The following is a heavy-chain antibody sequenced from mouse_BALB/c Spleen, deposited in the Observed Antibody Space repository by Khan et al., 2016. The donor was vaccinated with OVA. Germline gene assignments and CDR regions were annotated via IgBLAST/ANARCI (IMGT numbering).Heavy chain of an antibody. CDR3: ARRGYDYGRGALFAY. J-gene: IGHJ3*01. CDR1: GFSLNNYS. D-gene: IGHD2-4*01. CDR2: IWSAGST. V-gene: IGHV2-2*02. Sequence: QVQLKESGPGLVQTSQSLSITCTVSGFSLNNYSVHWVRQSPGKGLEWLGVIWSAGSTDYNAAFISRLTISKDNSRSQVFFKMNSLQPNDTAIYYCARRGYDYGRGALFAYWGQGTPVTVSA.